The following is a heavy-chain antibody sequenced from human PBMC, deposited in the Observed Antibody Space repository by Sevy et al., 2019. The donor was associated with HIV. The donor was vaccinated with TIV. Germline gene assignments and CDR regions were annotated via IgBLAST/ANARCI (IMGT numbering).Heavy chain of an antibody. J-gene: IGHJ4*02. Sequence: GGSLRLSCAASGFGFSKYSMSWVGQPPGKGLEWVSTLSFGCGEINYADSVKGRFTISRDNSKSSVYLQMNNLRPEDTAVYYCAREGCTKPHDYWGQGTLVTVSS. V-gene: IGHV3-23*01. D-gene: IGHD2-8*01. CDR3: AREGCTKPHDY. CDR2: LSFGCGEI. CDR1: GFGFSKYS.